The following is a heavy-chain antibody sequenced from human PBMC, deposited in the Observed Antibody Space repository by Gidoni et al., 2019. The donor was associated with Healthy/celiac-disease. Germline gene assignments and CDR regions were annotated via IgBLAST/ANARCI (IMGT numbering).Heavy chain of an antibody. CDR3: ARVAYYYDSSGYYLGAEAFDI. Sequence: LQLQESGSGLVKPSQTLSLTCAVSGGSIRSGGYSWSWIRQPPGKGLEWIGYIYHSGSTYYNPSLKSRVTISVDRSKNQFSLKLSSVTAADTAVYYCARVAYYYDSSGYYLGAEAFDIWGQGTMVTVSS. CDR1: GGSIRSGGYS. CDR2: IYHSGST. V-gene: IGHV4-30-2*01. J-gene: IGHJ3*02. D-gene: IGHD3-22*01.